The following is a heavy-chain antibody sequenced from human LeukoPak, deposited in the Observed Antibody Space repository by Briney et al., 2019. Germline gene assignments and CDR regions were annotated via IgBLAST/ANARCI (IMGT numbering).Heavy chain of an antibody. CDR3: AREQRLKGAKGNYFDY. V-gene: IGHV1-46*01. CDR1: GFTFISSA. Sequence: ASVKVSCKASGFTFISSAVQWVRQARGQRLEWMGIINPSGGSTSYAQKFQGRVTMTRDTSTSTVYMELSSLRSEDTAVYYCAREQRLKGAKGNYFDYWGQGTLVTVSS. CDR2: INPSGGST. J-gene: IGHJ4*02. D-gene: IGHD1-26*01.